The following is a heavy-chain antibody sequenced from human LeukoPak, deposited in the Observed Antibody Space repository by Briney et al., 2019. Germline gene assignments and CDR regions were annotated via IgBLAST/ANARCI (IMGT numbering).Heavy chain of an antibody. V-gene: IGHV3-66*01. CDR3: ARDRYCSSTSCYAGGGVYYYYYGMDV. CDR1: GFTVSSNY. J-gene: IGHJ6*02. Sequence: QSGGSLRLSCAASGFTVSSNYMSWVRQAPGKGLEWVSVIYSGGSTYYADSVKGRFTISRDNSKNTLYLQMNSLRAEDTAVYYCARDRYCSSTSCYAGGGVYYYYYGMDVWGQGTTVTVSS. CDR2: IYSGGST. D-gene: IGHD2-2*01.